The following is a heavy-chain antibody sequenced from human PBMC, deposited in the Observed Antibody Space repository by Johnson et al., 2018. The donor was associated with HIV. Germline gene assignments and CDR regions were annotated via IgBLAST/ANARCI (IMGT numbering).Heavy chain of an antibody. V-gene: IGHV3-66*02. J-gene: IGHJ3*02. Sequence: VQLVESGGGLVQPGGSLILSCAASGFTVSSNYMSWVRQAPGKGLEWVSVIYSGGSTYYADSVKGRFTISRDNSKNTLYLQMNSLRAEDTAVYYCARDGWGSRGWDDAFDIWGQGTMVTVSS. D-gene: IGHD5-24*01. CDR2: IYSGGST. CDR3: ARDGWGSRGWDDAFDI. CDR1: GFTVSSNY.